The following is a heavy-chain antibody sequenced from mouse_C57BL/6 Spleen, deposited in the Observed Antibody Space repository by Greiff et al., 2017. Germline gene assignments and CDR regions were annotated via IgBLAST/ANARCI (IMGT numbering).Heavy chain of an antibody. CDR1: GYTFTSYW. CDR3: ARRWGYTGFAY. V-gene: IGHV1-50*01. CDR2: IDPSDSYT. J-gene: IGHJ3*01. Sequence: QVQLQQPGAELVKPGASVKLSCKASGYTFTSYWMQWVKQRPGQGLEWIGEIDPSDSYTNYNQKFKGKATLTVDTSSRTAYLQLSSLTSEDSAVYYWARRWGYTGFAYWGQGTLVTVSA. D-gene: IGHD2-2*01.